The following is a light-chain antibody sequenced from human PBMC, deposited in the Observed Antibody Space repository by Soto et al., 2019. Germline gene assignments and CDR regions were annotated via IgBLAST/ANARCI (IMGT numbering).Light chain of an antibody. CDR1: QSISSY. V-gene: IGKV1-39*01. CDR2: TAS. Sequence: DIQMTQSPSSLSASAGDRVTIACRASQSISSYVNWYQHKPGKAPKILIYTASSLQSGVPSRFSGGGSGTDFTLTISSLQPEDFATYYCQQSYGTPYTFGQGTKLEIK. CDR3: QQSYGTPYT. J-gene: IGKJ2*01.